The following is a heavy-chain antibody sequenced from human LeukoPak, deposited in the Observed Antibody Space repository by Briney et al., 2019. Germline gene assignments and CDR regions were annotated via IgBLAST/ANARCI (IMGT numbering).Heavy chain of an antibody. V-gene: IGHV3-21*01. Sequence: PGGSLRLSCAASGFPFSTYSIHWVRQAPGKGLEWVASITSTSTYIYYADSVKGRFTISRDNAHNLLYLQMNSLRAEDTAVYYCARAEFGELYRFDYWGQGTLVTVSS. CDR1: GFPFSTYS. CDR2: ITSTSTYI. J-gene: IGHJ4*02. CDR3: ARAEFGELYRFDY. D-gene: IGHD3-10*01.